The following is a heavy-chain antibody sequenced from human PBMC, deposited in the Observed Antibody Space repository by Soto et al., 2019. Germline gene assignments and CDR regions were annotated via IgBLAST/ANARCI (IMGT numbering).Heavy chain of an antibody. CDR2: IYYSGST. CDR3: ARQEVGYYYYYYYMDV. J-gene: IGHJ6*03. CDR1: GGSISSYY. Sequence: PSETLSLTCTVSGGSISSYYWSWIRQPPGKGLEWIGYIYYSGSTNYNPSLKSRVTISVDTSKNQFSLKLSSVTAADTAVYYCARQEVGYYYYYYYMDVWGKGTTVTVS. V-gene: IGHV4-59*08. D-gene: IGHD3-10*01.